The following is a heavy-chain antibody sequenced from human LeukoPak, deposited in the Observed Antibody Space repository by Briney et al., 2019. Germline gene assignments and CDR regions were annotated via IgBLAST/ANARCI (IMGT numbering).Heavy chain of an antibody. Sequence: GGSLRLSCAASGLTFSSYSMNWVRQAPGKGLEWVSSISSSSSYIYYADSVKGRFTISRDNAKNSLYLQMNSLRAEDTAVYYCARSITMVRGVASYFDYCGQGTLVTVSS. CDR3: ARSITMVRGVASYFDY. CDR1: GLTFSSYS. D-gene: IGHD3-10*01. J-gene: IGHJ4*02. V-gene: IGHV3-21*01. CDR2: ISSSSSYI.